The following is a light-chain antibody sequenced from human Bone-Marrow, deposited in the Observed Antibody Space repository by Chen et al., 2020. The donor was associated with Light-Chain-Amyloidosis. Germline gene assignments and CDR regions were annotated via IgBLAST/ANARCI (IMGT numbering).Light chain of an antibody. J-gene: IGLJ3*02. Sequence: SYVLTQPSSVSVPPGQTATIACGGTNLGSTSVHWYQQAPGQAPLLVVYDDSDRPSGITERLSGSNSGNTATLTISRVEAGDEADYYCQVWDRSSDRPVFGGGTKLTVL. CDR2: DDS. CDR1: NLGSTS. CDR3: QVWDRSSDRPV. V-gene: IGLV3-21*02.